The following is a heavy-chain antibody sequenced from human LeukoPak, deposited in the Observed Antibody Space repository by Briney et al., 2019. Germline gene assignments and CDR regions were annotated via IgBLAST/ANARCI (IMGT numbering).Heavy chain of an antibody. CDR2: VRGSGSDT. V-gene: IGHV3-23*01. D-gene: IGHD5-12*01. CDR1: GFTFSNYA. CDR3: AKTSRENSAYDSPFDY. Sequence: PGGSLRLSCAASGFTFSNYAMSWVRQAPGKGLEWVSAVRGSGSDTYYADSVMGRFTISRDNSKNTLYLQMHSLRAEDTAIYYCAKTSRENSAYDSPFDYWGQGTLVTVSS. J-gene: IGHJ4*02.